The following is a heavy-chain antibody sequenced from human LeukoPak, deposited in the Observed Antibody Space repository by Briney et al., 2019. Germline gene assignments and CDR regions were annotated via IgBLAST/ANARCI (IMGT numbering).Heavy chain of an antibody. V-gene: IGHV3-23*01. D-gene: IGHD3-22*01. CDR1: GFTFNNYA. CDR3: AKDLRLVPLNYYDSSGHLDAFDI. J-gene: IGHJ3*02. CDR2: ISGSGDST. Sequence: GGSLRLSCAASGFTFNNYAMNWVRQAPGKGLEWVSIISGSGDSTYYADSVKGRFTISRDNSKNTLYLQMNSLRAEDTAVYYCAKDLRLVPLNYYDSSGHLDAFDIWGQGTMVTVSS.